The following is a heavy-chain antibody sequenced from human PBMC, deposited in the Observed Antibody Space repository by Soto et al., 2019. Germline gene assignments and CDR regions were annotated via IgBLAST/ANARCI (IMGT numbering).Heavy chain of an antibody. J-gene: IGHJ6*02. V-gene: IGHV1-69*06. CDR3: ARSPPSVGLAYEYSSSSRIYYSYGMDV. D-gene: IGHD6-6*01. Sequence: SVKVSCKASGGTFSSYAISWVRQAPGQGLEWMGGIIPIFGTANYARKFQGRVTITADKSTSTAYMELSSLRSEDTAVYYCARSPPSVGLAYEYSSSSRIYYSYGMDVWG. CDR2: IIPIFGTA. CDR1: GGTFSSYA.